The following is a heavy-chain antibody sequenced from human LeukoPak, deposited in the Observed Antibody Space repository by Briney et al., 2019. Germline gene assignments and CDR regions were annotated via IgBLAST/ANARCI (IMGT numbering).Heavy chain of an antibody. CDR3: AKEHDSSGYYSSYFDY. D-gene: IGHD3-22*01. J-gene: IGHJ4*02. CDR2: ISGSGGST. V-gene: IGHV3-23*01. Sequence: HPGGSLRLSCAASGFTFSSYAMSWVRQAPGKGLEWVSAISGSGGSTYYADSVKGRFTISGDNSKNTLYLQMSSLRAEDTAVYYCAKEHDSSGYYSSYFDYWGQGTLVTVSS. CDR1: GFTFSSYA.